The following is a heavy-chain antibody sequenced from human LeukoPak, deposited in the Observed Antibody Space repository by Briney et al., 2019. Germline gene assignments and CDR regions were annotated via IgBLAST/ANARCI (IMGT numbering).Heavy chain of an antibody. D-gene: IGHD6-19*01. J-gene: IGHJ4*02. CDR2: ISYSGSS. Sequence: SEALSLTCTVSGGSISSYYWSWIRQPPGKGLEWIGYISYSGSSNYNPSLKSRVTISVDTSKNQFSLKLSSVTAADTAVYYCARGLKQWLVIYNWGQGTLVTVSS. CDR3: ARGLKQWLVIYN. CDR1: GGSISSYY. V-gene: IGHV4-59*01.